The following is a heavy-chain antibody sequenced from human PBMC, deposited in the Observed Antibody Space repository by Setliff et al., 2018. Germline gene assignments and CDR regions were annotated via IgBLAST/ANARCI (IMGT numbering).Heavy chain of an antibody. CDR1: GHTFTSYF. CDR3: ARGRHPPWSGYPYYYMDV. Sequence: SVKVSCKASGHTFTSYFMQWVRQAPGQGLEWMGGIIPIFGTANYAQKFQGRVTITADKSTSTAYMELSSLRSEDTAVYYCARGRHPPWSGYPYYYMDVWGKGTTVTVSS. V-gene: IGHV1-69*06. J-gene: IGHJ6*03. D-gene: IGHD3-3*01. CDR2: IIPIFGTA.